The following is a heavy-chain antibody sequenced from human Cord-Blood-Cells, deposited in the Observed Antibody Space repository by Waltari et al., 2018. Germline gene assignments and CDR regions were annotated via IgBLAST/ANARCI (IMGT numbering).Heavy chain of an antibody. D-gene: IGHD3-22*01. J-gene: IGHJ3*02. V-gene: IGHV4-34*01. CDR2: INHSGTT. CDR3: ARTLYDSSGYYSDAFDI. CDR1: GGSFSGYS. Sequence: QVQLQQWGAGLLKPSETLSLTCAVYGGSFSGYSWSWIRQPPGKGLEWIGEINHSGTTNDNPSLKSRVTISVDTSKNQFSLKLSSVTAADTAVYYCARTLYDSSGYYSDAFDIWGQGTMVTVSS.